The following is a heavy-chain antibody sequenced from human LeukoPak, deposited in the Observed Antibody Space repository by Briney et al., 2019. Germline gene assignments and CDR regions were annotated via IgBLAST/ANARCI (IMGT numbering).Heavy chain of an antibody. Sequence: RGSLRLSCAASGFTFSSYGMHWVRQAPGKGLEWVAVIWYDGSNKYYADSVKGRFTISRDNSKNTLYLQMNSLRAEDTAVYYCAKKNRYCSGGSCYSRFDYWGQGTLVTVSS. D-gene: IGHD2-15*01. CDR3: AKKNRYCSGGSCYSRFDY. V-gene: IGHV3-33*06. CDR1: GFTFSSYG. CDR2: IWYDGSNK. J-gene: IGHJ4*02.